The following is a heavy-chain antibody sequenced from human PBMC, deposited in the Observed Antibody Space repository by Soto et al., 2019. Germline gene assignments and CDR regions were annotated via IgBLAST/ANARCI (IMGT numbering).Heavy chain of an antibody. CDR1: GFTFSDYY. J-gene: IGHJ4*02. CDR3: ATVRPYYYDSSGLNYF. CDR2: ISSRGSII. D-gene: IGHD3-22*01. V-gene: IGHV3-11*01. Sequence: GGSLRLSCAASGFTFSDYYMSWIRQAPGKGLEWISYISSRGSIIYYADSVKVRFTISRDNAKNSLCLQMDSLRAEDTAIYFRATVRPYYYDSSGLNYFWGQLTLVAVSS.